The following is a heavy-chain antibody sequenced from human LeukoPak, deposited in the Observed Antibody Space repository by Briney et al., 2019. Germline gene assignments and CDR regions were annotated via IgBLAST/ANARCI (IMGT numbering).Heavy chain of an antibody. CDR1: GFTFSSYG. CDR3: ARDTIAVAGTNIDY. D-gene: IGHD6-19*01. V-gene: IGHV3-30*02. Sequence: GGSLRLSCAASGFTFSSYGMHWVRQAPGKGLEWVAFIRYDGSNKYYADSVKGRFTISGDNSKNTLYLQMNSLRAEDTAVYYCARDTIAVAGTNIDYWGQGTLVTVSS. J-gene: IGHJ4*02. CDR2: IRYDGSNK.